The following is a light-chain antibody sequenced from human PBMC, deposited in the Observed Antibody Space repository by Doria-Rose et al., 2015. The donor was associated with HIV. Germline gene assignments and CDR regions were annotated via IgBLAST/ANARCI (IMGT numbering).Light chain of an antibody. CDR2: DGS. CDR3: HQYGTSWT. V-gene: IGKV3-20*01. CDR1: QRFTSTY. J-gene: IGKJ1*01. Sequence: DTVLTQSPGTLSLYPGERATLACSASQRFTSTYLAWYQQKPGQAPSLLIYDGSTRATGIPDRFSASGSGTDFTLTINRLEPEDFALYYCHQYGTSWTFGQGTKVEI.